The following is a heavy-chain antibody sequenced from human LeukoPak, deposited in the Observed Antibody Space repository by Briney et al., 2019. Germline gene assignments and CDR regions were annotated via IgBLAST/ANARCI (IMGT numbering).Heavy chain of an antibody. D-gene: IGHD1-26*01. CDR3: AKDSGTYRDFNV. J-gene: IGHJ3*01. Sequence: HAGKSLRLSCVASGFSFSSYGMHWVRQAPGKGLEWVAVIWFSGSNKFYADSVKGRFTISRDNSKNTLYLQMSSLRAEDTAVYYCAKDSGTYRDFNVWGQGTLVTVSS. V-gene: IGHV3-33*06. CDR1: GFSFSSYG. CDR2: IWFSGSNK.